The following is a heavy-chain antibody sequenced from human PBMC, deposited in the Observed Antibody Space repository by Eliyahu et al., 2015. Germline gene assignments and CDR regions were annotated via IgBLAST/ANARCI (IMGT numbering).Heavy chain of an antibody. CDR2: IKQDGSEK. D-gene: IGHD2-2*02. CDR1: GFTFSXYW. Sequence: EVQLVESGGGLVQPGGSLRLSCAASGFTFSXYWXSWVRQAPGKGLEGVANIKQDGSEKYYVDSVKGRFTISRDNAKNSLYLQMNSLRAEDTAVYYCARDISPYCSSTSCYTGELDYWGQGTLVTVSS. V-gene: IGHV3-7*01. J-gene: IGHJ4*02. CDR3: ARDISPYCSSTSCYTGELDY.